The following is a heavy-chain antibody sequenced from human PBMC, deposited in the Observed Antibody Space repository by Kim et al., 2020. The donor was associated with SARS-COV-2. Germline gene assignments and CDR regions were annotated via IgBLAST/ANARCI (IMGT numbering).Heavy chain of an antibody. CDR2: IYYIGRT. V-gene: IGHV4-59*01. CDR3: ARAEYVQEGPFVD. Sequence: SETLSLTCTVSGGSISSYYWSWIRQPPGKGLEWIGYIYYIGRTNNNPSLRSGSTISVETSKNQFPLRLTVLTPAEPAGYSCARAEYVQEGPFVDGAQGA. D-gene: IGHD6-6*01. J-gene: IGHJ3*01. CDR1: GGSISSYY.